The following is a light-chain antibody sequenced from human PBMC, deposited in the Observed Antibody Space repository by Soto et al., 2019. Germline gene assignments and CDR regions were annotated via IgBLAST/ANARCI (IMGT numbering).Light chain of an antibody. Sequence: EIVVTQSPSTLSVSPGERVTLSCRASQSVSSSYLAWYQQKPGQAPRLLIYGASSRATGIPDRFSGSGSGTDFTLTISRLEPEDFAVYYCQQYGSSPLFGPGTKVDIK. J-gene: IGKJ3*01. CDR3: QQYGSSPL. CDR1: QSVSSSY. V-gene: IGKV3-20*01. CDR2: GAS.